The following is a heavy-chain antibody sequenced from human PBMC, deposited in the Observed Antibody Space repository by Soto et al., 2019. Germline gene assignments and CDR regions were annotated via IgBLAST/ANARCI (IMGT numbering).Heavy chain of an antibody. CDR2: INAGNGNT. Sequence: QVQLVQSGAEVKKPGASVKVSCKASGYTFTSYAMHWVRQAPGQRLEWMGWINAGNGNTKYSQKFQGRVTITRDTSASTAYMERSSLRSEDTAVYYCAKEDYDSSGNYPPELLFEYWGQGTLVTVSS. J-gene: IGHJ4*02. D-gene: IGHD3-22*01. CDR3: AKEDYDSSGNYPPELLFEY. V-gene: IGHV1-3*01. CDR1: GYTFTSYA.